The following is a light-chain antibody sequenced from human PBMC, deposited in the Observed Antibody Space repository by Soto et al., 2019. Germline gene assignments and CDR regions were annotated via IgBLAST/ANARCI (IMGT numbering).Light chain of an antibody. J-gene: IGKJ2*01. CDR2: GAS. CDR1: QSVSSNY. V-gene: IGKV3-20*01. CDR3: QQYESSPHT. Sequence: EIVLTQSPGTLSLSPGERATLSCRASQSVSSNYLAWYQQKPGQTPRLLIYGASSRATGIPDRFSGSRSGTDFTLTISRLEPEDFVVYYCQQYESSPHTFGQGTKLEIK.